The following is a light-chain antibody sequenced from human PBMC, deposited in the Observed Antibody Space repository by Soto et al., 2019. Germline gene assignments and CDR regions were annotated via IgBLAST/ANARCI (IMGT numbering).Light chain of an antibody. CDR3: QQSRTTPYT. CDR2: SAS. Sequence: DIQTTQSPSSLSASVGDRVTITCRASQSIRNFLNWFQQKPGKAPRLLIYSASSLQSGVPSRFSGSGSGTDFTLTISSLQPEDFATYFCQQSRTTPYTFGQGTKVEI. V-gene: IGKV1-39*01. CDR1: QSIRNF. J-gene: IGKJ2*01.